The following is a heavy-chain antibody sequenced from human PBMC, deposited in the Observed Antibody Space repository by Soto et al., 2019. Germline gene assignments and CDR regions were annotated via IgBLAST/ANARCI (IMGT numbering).Heavy chain of an antibody. CDR1: GFTFSSYA. J-gene: IGHJ6*03. Sequence: GGSLRLSCAASGFTFSSYAMSWVRQAPGKGLEWVSAISGSGGSTYYADSVKGRFTISRDNSKNTLYLQMNSLRAEDTAVYYCATLHNLWFGELYYMDVWGKGTPVTVSS. CDR2: ISGSGGST. V-gene: IGHV3-23*01. CDR3: ATLHNLWFGELYYMDV. D-gene: IGHD3-10*01.